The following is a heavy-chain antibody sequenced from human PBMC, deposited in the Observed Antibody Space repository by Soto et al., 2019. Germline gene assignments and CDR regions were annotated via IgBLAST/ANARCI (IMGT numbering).Heavy chain of an antibody. V-gene: IGHV1-46*01. D-gene: IGHD2-15*01. CDR3: AREKISLRFDP. Sequence: ASVKVSCKASGYTFTSYYMHWVRQAPGQGLEWMGIINPSVGSTNYAQKFQGRVTITADESTSTAYMELSSLRSEDTAVYYCAREKISLRFDPWGQGTLVTVSS. CDR1: GYTFTSYY. J-gene: IGHJ5*02. CDR2: INPSVGST.